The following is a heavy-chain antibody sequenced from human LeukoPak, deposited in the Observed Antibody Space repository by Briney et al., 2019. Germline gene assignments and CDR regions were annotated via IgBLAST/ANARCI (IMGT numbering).Heavy chain of an antibody. J-gene: IGHJ3*02. D-gene: IGHD3-22*01. V-gene: IGHV4-59*01. Sequence: PSETLSLTCTVSNGSISNYFWSWIRQPPGKGLEWIGYVHHSGTANYNPSLMSRVNISIDTSEHRLSLKLSSVTAPDTALYYCASLGGYYESSSYSQLDAFDIWGQGTMVTVSS. CDR3: ASLGGYYESSSYSQLDAFDI. CDR1: NGSISNYF. CDR2: VHHSGTA.